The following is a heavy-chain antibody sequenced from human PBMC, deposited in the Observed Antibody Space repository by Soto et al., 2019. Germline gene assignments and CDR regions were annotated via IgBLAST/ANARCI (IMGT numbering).Heavy chain of an antibody. CDR3: AKDSGYYGSGTPRGGMDV. Sequence: QVQLVESGGGVVQPGRSLRLSCAASGFTFSSYGMHWVRQAPGKGLEWVAVISYDGSNKYYADSVKGRFTISRDNSKNTLYLQMNSLRAEDTAVYYCAKDSGYYGSGTPRGGMDVWGQGTTVTVSS. D-gene: IGHD3-10*01. V-gene: IGHV3-30*18. CDR2: ISYDGSNK. CDR1: GFTFSSYG. J-gene: IGHJ6*02.